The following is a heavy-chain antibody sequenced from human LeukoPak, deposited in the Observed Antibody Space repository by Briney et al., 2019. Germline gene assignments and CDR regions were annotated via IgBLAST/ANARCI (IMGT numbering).Heavy chain of an antibody. V-gene: IGHV3-30-3*01. CDR1: GFTFSSYA. Sequence: GGSLRLSCAASGFTFSSYAMHWVRQAPGKGLEWVAVISYDGSNKYYADSVKGRFTISRDNSKNTLYLQMNSLRAEDTAVYYCAKDWQLSGYWGQGTLVTVSS. CDR3: AKDWQLSGY. J-gene: IGHJ4*02. D-gene: IGHD6-13*01. CDR2: ISYDGSNK.